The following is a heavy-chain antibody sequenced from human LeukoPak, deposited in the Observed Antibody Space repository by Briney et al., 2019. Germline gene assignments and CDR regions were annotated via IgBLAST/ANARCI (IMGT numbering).Heavy chain of an antibody. CDR2: IYHSGST. V-gene: IGHV4-38-2*02. D-gene: IGHD4-17*01. CDR1: GYSISSGYY. Sequence: SETLSLTCTVSGYSISSGYYWGWIRQPPGKGLEWIGSIYHSGSTYYNPSLKSRVTISVDTSKNQFSLKLSSVTAADTAVYYCARDPDGDYPLDYWGQGTLVTVSS. J-gene: IGHJ4*02. CDR3: ARDPDGDYPLDY.